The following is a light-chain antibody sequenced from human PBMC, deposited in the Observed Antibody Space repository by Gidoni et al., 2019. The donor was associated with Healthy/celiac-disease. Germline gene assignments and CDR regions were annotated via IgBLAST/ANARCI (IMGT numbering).Light chain of an antibody. V-gene: IGKV1-33*01. CDR1: QDISNY. CDR2: DAS. J-gene: IGKJ4*01. CDR3: QQYDNLPLT. Sequence: DSQMTQSPSSLSASVGDRATITCQASQDISNYLNWYQQKPGKAPKLLIYDASNLETGVPSRFSGSGSWTDFTVTISSLQPEDIATYYCQQYDNLPLTFGGGTKVEIK.